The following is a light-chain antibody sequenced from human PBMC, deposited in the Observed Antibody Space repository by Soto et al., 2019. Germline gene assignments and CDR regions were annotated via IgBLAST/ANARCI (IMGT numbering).Light chain of an antibody. J-gene: IGKJ1*01. V-gene: IGKV4-1*01. CDR1: QSVLYSSNNKNY. CDR3: QQYYSTPRP. Sequence: DIVMTXSPDSLXVSLGERATINCKSSQSVLYSSNNKNYLAWYQQKPGQPPKLLIYWASTRESGVPDRFSGSGSGTDFTLTISSLQAEDVAVYYCQQYYSTPRPFGQGTKVEIK. CDR2: WAS.